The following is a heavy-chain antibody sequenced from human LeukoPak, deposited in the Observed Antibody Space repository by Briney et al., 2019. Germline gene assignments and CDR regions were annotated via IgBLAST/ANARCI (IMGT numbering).Heavy chain of an antibody. CDR3: AGSYSSSQNDY. J-gene: IGHJ4*02. Sequence: GGSLRLSCAASGFTFSSYSMNWVRQAPGKGLEWVSSISSSSSCIYYADSVKGRFTISRDNAKNSLYLQMNSLRAEDTAVYYCAGSYSSSQNDYWGQGTLVTVSS. D-gene: IGHD6-6*01. V-gene: IGHV3-21*01. CDR2: ISSSSSCI. CDR1: GFTFSSYS.